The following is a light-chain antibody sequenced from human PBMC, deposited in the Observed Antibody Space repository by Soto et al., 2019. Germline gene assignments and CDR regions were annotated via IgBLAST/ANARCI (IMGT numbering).Light chain of an antibody. CDR2: AAT. CDR1: QGISNW. J-gene: IGKJ4*01. V-gene: IGKV1-12*01. CDR3: QQANSLPLT. Sequence: IQMTQSPSSVSASVGDRVTITCRATQGISNWLAWYQQKPGQAPKLLIYAATSLQDGVPLRFSGSGSGADFTLTISALQPEDFATYYCQQANSLPLTFGGGTKVEIK.